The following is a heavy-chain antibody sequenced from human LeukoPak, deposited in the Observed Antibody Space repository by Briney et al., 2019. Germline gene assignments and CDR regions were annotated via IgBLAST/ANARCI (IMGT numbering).Heavy chain of an antibody. CDR1: GGSISSYY. Sequence: PSETLSLTCTVSGGSISSYYWSWIRQPPGKGLEWIGYIYYSGSTNYNPSLKSRVAISVDTSKNQFSLKLSSVTAADTAVYYCARGPWYGSGSYSFDYWGQGTLVTVSS. V-gene: IGHV4-59*01. CDR3: ARGPWYGSGSYSFDY. J-gene: IGHJ4*02. CDR2: IYYSGST. D-gene: IGHD3-10*01.